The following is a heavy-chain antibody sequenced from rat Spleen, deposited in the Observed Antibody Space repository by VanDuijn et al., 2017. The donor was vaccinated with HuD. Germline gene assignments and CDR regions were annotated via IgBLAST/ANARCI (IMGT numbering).Heavy chain of an antibody. CDR3: TTGIQPRH. CDR2: ISTGGGTT. V-gene: IGHV5-27*01. D-gene: IGHD1-5*01. J-gene: IGHJ2*01. CDR1: GFTFSHYY. Sequence: EVHLVESGGGLVQPGRSLKLSCAASGFTFSHYYMAWVRQAPTKGLEWVAYISTGGGTTYYRDSVKGRFTISRDDAKSTLYLQMDSLRSEDTATYYCTTGIQPRHWGQGVMVTVSS.